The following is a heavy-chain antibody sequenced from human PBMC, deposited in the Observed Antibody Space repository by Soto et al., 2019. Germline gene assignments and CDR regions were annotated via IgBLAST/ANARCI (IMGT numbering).Heavy chain of an antibody. V-gene: IGHV4-34*01. D-gene: IGHD3-10*01. J-gene: IGHJ6*02. CDR3: ARKGSGSYYNPYYYYYGMDV. CDR2: INHSGST. CDR1: GGSFSGYY. Sequence: SETLSLTCAVYGGSFSGYYWSWIRRPPGKGLEWIGEINHSGSTNYNPSLKSRVTISVDTSKNQFSLKLSSVTAADTAVYYCARKGSGSYYNPYYYYYGMDVWGQGTTVT.